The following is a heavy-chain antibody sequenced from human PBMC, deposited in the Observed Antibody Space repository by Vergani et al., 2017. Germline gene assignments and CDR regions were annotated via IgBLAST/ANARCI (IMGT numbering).Heavy chain of an antibody. V-gene: IGHV3-74*01. D-gene: IGHD5-24*01. CDR2: INSDVSST. Sequence: EVQLVESGGGLVQPGGSLRFSCAAPGFTFSSYWMHWVRQAPGKGLVWVSRINSDVSSTSYADSLKGRFTISRDNAKNTLYLPMNSLRAEDTAGYYCARGRRDGYNWRYLYFDLWGRGTLVTVSS. J-gene: IGHJ2*01. CDR3: ARGRRDGYNWRYLYFDL. CDR1: GFTFSSYW.